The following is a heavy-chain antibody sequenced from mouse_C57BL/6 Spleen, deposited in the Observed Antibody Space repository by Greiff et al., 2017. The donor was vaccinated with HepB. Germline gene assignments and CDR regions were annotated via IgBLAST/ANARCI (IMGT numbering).Heavy chain of an antibody. J-gene: IGHJ4*01. CDR3: AREGYYGYPYYYAMDY. CDR1: GYTFTSYW. Sequence: VQLQQPGAELVRPGSSVKLSCKASGYTFTSYWMDWVKQRPGQGLEWIGNIYPSDSETHYNQKFKDKATLTVDKSSSTAYMQLSSLTSEDSAVYYCAREGYYGYPYYYAMDYWGQGTSVTVSS. D-gene: IGHD2-2*01. CDR2: IYPSDSET. V-gene: IGHV1-61*01.